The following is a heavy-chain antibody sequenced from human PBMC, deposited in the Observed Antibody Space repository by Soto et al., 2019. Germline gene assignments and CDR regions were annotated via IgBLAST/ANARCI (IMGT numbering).Heavy chain of an antibody. Sequence: QPGGSLRLSCAASGFTFSLYGMSWVRQAPGKGLERVSSVSSSGGKTYYADSVKGRFTVSRDNSKDTLYLQMNTLRAEDTAVYYCAKWADYYDSSGYYRWGQGTLVTVSS. CDR3: AKWADYYDSSGYYR. J-gene: IGHJ4*02. D-gene: IGHD3-22*01. CDR2: VSSSGGKT. CDR1: GFTFSLYG. V-gene: IGHV3-23*01.